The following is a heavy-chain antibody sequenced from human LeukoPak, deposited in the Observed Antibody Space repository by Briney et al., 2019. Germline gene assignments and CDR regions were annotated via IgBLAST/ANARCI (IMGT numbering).Heavy chain of an antibody. CDR1: GYTFTSYY. D-gene: IGHD6-6*01. CDR2: INPSGGST. V-gene: IGHV1-46*01. J-gene: IGHJ6*03. Sequence: GASAKVSCKASGYTFTSYYMHWMRQAPGQGLEWMGIINPSGGSTNYAQKFQGRATMTRDTSTSTVYMELSSLRSEDTAVYYCARQLVLTTSYYMDVWGKGTTVTVSS. CDR3: ARQLVLTTSYYMDV.